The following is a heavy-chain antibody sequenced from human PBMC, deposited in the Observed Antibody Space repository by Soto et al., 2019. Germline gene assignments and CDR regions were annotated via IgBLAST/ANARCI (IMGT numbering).Heavy chain of an antibody. CDR2: VNSDGRGT. D-gene: IGHD3-16*01. V-gene: IGHV3-74*01. J-gene: IGHJ2*01. CDR1: GFTFSDYW. Sequence: PGGSLRLSCAASGFTFSDYWMHWARQAPGKGLVWVSRVNSDGRGTIYADSVKGRFTVSRDNSKDTVYLQVNSLRVEDTAVYYCARFLGRGGLPWYTDRWGRATLVTVSS. CDR3: ARFLGRGGLPWYTDR.